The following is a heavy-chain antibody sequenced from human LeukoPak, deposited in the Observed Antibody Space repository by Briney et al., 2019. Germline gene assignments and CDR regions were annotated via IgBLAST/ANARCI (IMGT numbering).Heavy chain of an antibody. J-gene: IGHJ4*02. D-gene: IGHD5-18*01. CDR1: GYTFTSYG. CDR3: ARIGSIGAYTAMAAGTDFDY. V-gene: IGHV1-18*01. Sequence: GASVKVSCKASGYTFTSYGISWVRQAPGQGLEWMGWISAYNGNTNYAQKLQGRVTMTTDTSTSTAYMELRSLRSDDTAVYYCARIGSIGAYTAMAAGTDFDYWGQGTLVTVSS. CDR2: ISAYNGNT.